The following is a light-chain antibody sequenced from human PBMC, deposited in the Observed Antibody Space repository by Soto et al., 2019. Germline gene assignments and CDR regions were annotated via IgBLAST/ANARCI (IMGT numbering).Light chain of an antibody. CDR2: SNN. J-gene: IGLJ2*01. Sequence: QLVLTQPPSASGTPGQRVTISCSGSSSNIGSNTVAWYQQLPGTAPKLLIYSNNRRPSGVPDRFSGSKSGTSASLAISGLQSEDEADYYCAAWDDSLNGPVFGGGTKLTVL. CDR1: SSNIGSNT. V-gene: IGLV1-44*01. CDR3: AAWDDSLNGPV.